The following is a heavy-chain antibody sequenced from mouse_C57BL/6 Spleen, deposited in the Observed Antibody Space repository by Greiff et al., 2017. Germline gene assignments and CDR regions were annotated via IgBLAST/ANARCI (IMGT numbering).Heavy chain of an antibody. Sequence: VMLVESGPGLVAPSQSLSITCTVSGFSLTSYGVAWVRQPPGKGLEWLGVIWGGGSTNYNSALMSRLSIIKDNSKSQVFLKRNSLQTDDTAMYDGAKHDDGYFAYWGQGTLVTVSA. CDR2: IWGGGST. V-gene: IGHV2-9*01. D-gene: IGHD2-3*01. CDR1: GFSLTSYG. CDR3: AKHDDGYFAY. J-gene: IGHJ3*01.